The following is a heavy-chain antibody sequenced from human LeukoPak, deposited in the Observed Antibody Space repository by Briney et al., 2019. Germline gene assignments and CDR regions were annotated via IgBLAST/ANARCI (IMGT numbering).Heavy chain of an antibody. CDR1: GFTFTSSV. CDR3: AAGIGSRPEYFHY. D-gene: IGHD1-26*01. J-gene: IGHJ1*01. Sequence: ASAKVSCKASGFTFTSSVMQWVRQARGQRLEWIGWIVVGSGDTNYAQKFQERVTITRDKSTSTAYMELSSLRSEDTAVYYCAAGIGSRPEYFHYWGQGTLVTVSS. V-gene: IGHV1-58*02. CDR2: IVVGSGDT.